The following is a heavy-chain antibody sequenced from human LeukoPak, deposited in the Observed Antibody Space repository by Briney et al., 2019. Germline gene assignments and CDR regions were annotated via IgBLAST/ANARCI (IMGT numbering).Heavy chain of an antibody. Sequence: ASVKVSCKASGYTFTGYYMHWVRQAPGQGLEWMGWTNPNSGGTNYAQKFQGWVTMTRDTSISTAYMELSRLRSDDTAVYYCARVGSSTSWAYAFDIWGQGTMVTVSS. CDR2: TNPNSGGT. V-gene: IGHV1-2*04. D-gene: IGHD2-2*01. CDR1: GYTFTGYY. CDR3: ARVGSSTSWAYAFDI. J-gene: IGHJ3*02.